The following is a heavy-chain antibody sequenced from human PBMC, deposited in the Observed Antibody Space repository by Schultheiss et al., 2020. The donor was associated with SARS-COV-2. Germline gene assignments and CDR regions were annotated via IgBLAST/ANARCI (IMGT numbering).Heavy chain of an antibody. CDR2: IYHSGST. V-gene: IGHV4-38-2*01. CDR1: GYSISSGYY. D-gene: IGHD3-10*01. CDR3: ARVPGEYYGSGTGWFDP. J-gene: IGHJ5*02. Sequence: SETLSLTCAVSGYSISSGYYWGWIRQPPGKGLEWIGSIYHSGSTYYNPSLKSRVTISVDTSKNQFSLKLSSVTAADTAVYYCARVPGEYYGSGTGWFDPWGQGTLVTVSS.